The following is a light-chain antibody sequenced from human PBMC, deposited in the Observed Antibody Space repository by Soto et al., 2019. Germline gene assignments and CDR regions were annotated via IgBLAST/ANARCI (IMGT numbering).Light chain of an antibody. CDR3: FSYTTSSTLV. J-gene: IGLJ3*02. V-gene: IGLV2-14*01. CDR2: EVS. Sequence: QSALTQPASVSGSPGQSITISCTGTSSDVGGYNYVSWYQQHPAKAPILMIYEVSNRPSGVSHRFSGSKSGNTASLTISGLPAEDEADYYCFSYTTSSTLVFGGGTKLTVL. CDR1: SSDVGGYNY.